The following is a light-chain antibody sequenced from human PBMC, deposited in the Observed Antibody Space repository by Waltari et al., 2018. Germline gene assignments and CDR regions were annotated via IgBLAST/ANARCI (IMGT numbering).Light chain of an antibody. CDR2: DVS. Sequence: QSALTQPASVSGSPGQPVTTSCPGTSSDVGGYKYVSWYQQYPDNAPKLVIYDVSKRPSGVSNRFSGSKSGNTASLTISGLQAEDEADYYRCSYAGSSTHVLFGGGTKLTVL. CDR1: SSDVGGYKY. J-gene: IGLJ2*01. V-gene: IGLV2-23*02. CDR3: CSYAGSSTHVL.